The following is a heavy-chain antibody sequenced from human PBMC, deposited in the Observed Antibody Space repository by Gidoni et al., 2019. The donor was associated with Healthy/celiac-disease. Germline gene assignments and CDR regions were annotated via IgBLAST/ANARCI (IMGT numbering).Heavy chain of an antibody. J-gene: IGHJ6*02. Sequence: EVQLLESGGGLVQPGGSLRLSCAASGFTFSSYAMSWVRQAPGKGLEWVSAISGSGGSTYYADSVKGRFTISRDNSKNTLYLQMNSLRAEDTAVYYCAKEGIATTTRYYYYYGMDVWGQGTTVTVSS. CDR3: AKEGIATTTRYYYYYGMDV. CDR2: ISGSGGST. V-gene: IGHV3-23*01. D-gene: IGHD6-13*01. CDR1: GFTFSSYA.